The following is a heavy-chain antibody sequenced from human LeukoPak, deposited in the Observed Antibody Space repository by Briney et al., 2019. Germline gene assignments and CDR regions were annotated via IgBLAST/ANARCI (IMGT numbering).Heavy chain of an antibody. D-gene: IGHD3-16*01. Sequence: SETLSLTCSVSGGSISGHYWTWLRQPPGKGLEWIGQIHYTGKPDYNPSLKSRITISVDTSKNQVSLQVSSVTAADSAIYYCARFGVDYDMDVWGHGTTVTVFS. V-gene: IGHV4-59*11. CDR2: IHYTGKP. CDR1: GGSISGHY. J-gene: IGHJ6*02. CDR3: ARFGVDYDMDV.